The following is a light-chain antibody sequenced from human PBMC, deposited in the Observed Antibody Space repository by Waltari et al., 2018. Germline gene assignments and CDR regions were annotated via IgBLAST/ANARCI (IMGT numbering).Light chain of an antibody. V-gene: IGLV1-40*01. J-gene: IGLJ2*01. Sequence: QSVLTQPPSVSGAPGQSVTISCTWCSPTIGPGYDVHWYQQLPGTAPKLLISGNSNRPSGVPDRFSGSKSGTSASLAITGLQAEDEADYYCQSYDSSLSGAYVVFGGGTKLTVL. CDR1: SPTIGPGYD. CDR2: GNS. CDR3: QSYDSSLSGAYVV.